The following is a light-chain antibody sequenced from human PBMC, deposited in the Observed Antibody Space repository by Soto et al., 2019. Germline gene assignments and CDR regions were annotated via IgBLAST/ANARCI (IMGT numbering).Light chain of an antibody. CDR3: QQRGNWPPLT. CDR2: DAS. Sequence: EIVLTQSQATLSLSAGEKATLSCRASQSIRNYLAWYQQKPGQAPRLLIYDASNRATGVPARFSGSGSGTDFSLTISSLEPEDFAIYYCQQRGNWPPLTFGGGTKVEI. CDR1: QSIRNY. V-gene: IGKV3-11*01. J-gene: IGKJ4*01.